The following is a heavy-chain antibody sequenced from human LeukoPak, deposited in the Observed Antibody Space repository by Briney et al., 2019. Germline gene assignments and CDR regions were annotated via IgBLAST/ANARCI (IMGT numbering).Heavy chain of an antibody. CDR2: INSDGSST. CDR1: GFTFSSYW. D-gene: IGHD3-3*02. V-gene: IGHV3-74*01. Sequence: GGSLRLSCGASGFTFSSYWMHWVRQAPGKGLVWVSRINSDGSSTSYADSVKGRFTISRDNTKNTLYLQMNSLRAEDTAVYYCAPQQAFSPYNWFDPWGQGTLVTVSS. CDR3: APQQAFSPYNWFDP. J-gene: IGHJ5*02.